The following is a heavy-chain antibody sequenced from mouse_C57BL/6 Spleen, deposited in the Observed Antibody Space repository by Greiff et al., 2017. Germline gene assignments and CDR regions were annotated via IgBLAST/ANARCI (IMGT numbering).Heavy chain of an antibody. D-gene: IGHD1-1*01. J-gene: IGHJ4*01. V-gene: IGHV1-64*01. CDR1: GYTFTSYW. CDR2: IRPNSGST. Sequence: VQLQQPGAELVKPGASVKLSCKASGYTFTSYWMHWVKQRPGQGLEWIGMIRPNSGSTNYNEKFKSKATLTVDKSSSTAYMQLSSLTSEDSAVYYCARDYGSVMDYWGQGTSVTVSS. CDR3: ARDYGSVMDY.